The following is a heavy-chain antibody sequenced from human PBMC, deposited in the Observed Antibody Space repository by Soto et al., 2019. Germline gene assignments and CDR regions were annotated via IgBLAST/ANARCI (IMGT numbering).Heavy chain of an antibody. CDR2: IYYSGST. V-gene: IGHV4-61*01. J-gene: IGHJ4*02. D-gene: IGHD3-10*01. Sequence: PSETLSLTCTVSGGSVSSGSYYWSWIRQPPGKGLEWIGYIYYSGSTNYNPSLKSRVTISVDTSKNQFSLKLSSVTAADTAVYYCARTITVVRGVMIYFDYWGQGTLVTVSS. CDR1: GGSVSSGSYY. CDR3: ARTITVVRGVMIYFDY.